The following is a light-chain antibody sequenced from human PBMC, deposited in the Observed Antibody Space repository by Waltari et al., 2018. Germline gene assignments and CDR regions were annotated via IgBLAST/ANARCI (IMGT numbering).Light chain of an antibody. J-gene: IGLJ3*02. CDR2: EGS. Sequence: QSALTQPASLSGSPGQSITISCTATSSDIGSYNLVSWYQQHPGTVPKLMIYEGSKRSSGVPNGFSGSRSGCTASLTVFGLQTGEEADYYCCSYAGGGPGVLGGGTKVTVL. CDR1: SSDIGSYNL. V-gene: IGLV2-23*01. CDR3: CSYAGGGPGV.